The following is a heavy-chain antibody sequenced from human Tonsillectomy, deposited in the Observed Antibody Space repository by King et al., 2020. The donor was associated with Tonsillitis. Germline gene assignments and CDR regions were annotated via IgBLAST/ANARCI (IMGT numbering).Heavy chain of an antibody. Sequence: EVQLVESGGGLVQPGRSVRLSCEASGFTFSSYWMHWVRQAPGKELVWVSHINGDGTNTNYADSVKGRVPISRDNAKNTLYLQMNSLRAEDTAVYFCATVGSSAYYVYWGQGTLVTVSS. D-gene: IGHD3-22*01. CDR1: GFTFSSYW. CDR3: ATVGSSAYYVY. J-gene: IGHJ4*02. V-gene: IGHV3-74*01. CDR2: INGDGTNT.